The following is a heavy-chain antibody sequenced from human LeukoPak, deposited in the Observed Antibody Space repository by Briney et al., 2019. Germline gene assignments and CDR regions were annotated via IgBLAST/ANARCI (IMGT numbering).Heavy chain of an antibody. J-gene: IGHJ4*02. CDR3: ARELYGSGSYDY. CDR1: GFTFTDYY. CDR2: ISSSGSTI. Sequence: PGGSLRLSCAASGFTFTDYYMSWIRPAPGKGREWVSYISSSGSTIYYADSVKGRFTISRDNAKNSLYLQMNSLRAEDTAVYYCARELYGSGSYDYWGQGTLVTVSS. D-gene: IGHD3-10*01. V-gene: IGHV3-11*04.